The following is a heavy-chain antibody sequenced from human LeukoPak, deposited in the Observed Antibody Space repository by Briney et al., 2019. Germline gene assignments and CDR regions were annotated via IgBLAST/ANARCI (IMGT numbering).Heavy chain of an antibody. J-gene: IGHJ6*04. CDR2: ISSSGSTI. CDR1: GFTFSSYE. V-gene: IGHV3-48*03. Sequence: GGPLRLSCAASGFTFSSYEMNWVRQAPGKGLEWVSYISSSGSTIYYADSVKGRFTISRDNDKNSLYQQMNSLRAEDTAVYYCARDPASYYYGSGSYFGYYHYGMDVWGKGTTVTVSS. CDR3: ARDPASYYYGSGSYFGYYHYGMDV. D-gene: IGHD3-10*01.